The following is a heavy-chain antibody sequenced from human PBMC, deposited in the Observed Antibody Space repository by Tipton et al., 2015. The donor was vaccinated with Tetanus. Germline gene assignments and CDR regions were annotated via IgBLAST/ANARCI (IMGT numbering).Heavy chain of an antibody. V-gene: IGHV4-39*01. CDR2: IYYSGNT. CDR3: ARLSSSSNDAPAFDI. CDR1: GGSISSYNYY. D-gene: IGHD2-2*01. J-gene: IGHJ3*02. Sequence: TLSLTCTVSGGSISSYNYYWGWIRQPPGKGLEWIGSIYYSGNTYYNPSLRSQVTMSVDTSKIQFSLMLTSVTASDTAVYYCARLSSSSNDAPAFDIWGQGTMVTVSS.